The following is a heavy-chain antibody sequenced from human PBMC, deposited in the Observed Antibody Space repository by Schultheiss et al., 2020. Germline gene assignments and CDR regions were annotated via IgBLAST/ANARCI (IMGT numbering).Heavy chain of an antibody. Sequence: ASVKVSCKASGYTFTSYGISWVRQAPGQGLEWMGWISAYNGNTNYAQKLQGRVTMTTDTSTSTAYMELRSLRSEDTAVYYCATIFGVVIMGGWFDPWGQGTLVTVSA. V-gene: IGHV1-18*01. CDR3: ATIFGVVIMGGWFDP. J-gene: IGHJ5*02. CDR2: ISAYNGNT. D-gene: IGHD3-3*01. CDR1: GYTFTSYG.